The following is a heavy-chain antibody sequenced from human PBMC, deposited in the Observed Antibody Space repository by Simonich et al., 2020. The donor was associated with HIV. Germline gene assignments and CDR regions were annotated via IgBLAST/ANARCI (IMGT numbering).Heavy chain of an antibody. J-gene: IGHJ5*02. CDR2: IYYSGST. CDR1: GGSISSYY. CDR3: ARHYYDSSGYYSGIDP. D-gene: IGHD3-22*01. V-gene: IGHV4-59*01. Sequence: QVQLQESGPGLVKPSETLSLTCTVSGGSISSYYWSWIRQPPGKGLEWIGYIYYSGSTNYNPSHKSRVTISVDTSKNQFSLKLSSVTAADTAVYYCARHYYDSSGYYSGIDPWGQGTLVTVSS.